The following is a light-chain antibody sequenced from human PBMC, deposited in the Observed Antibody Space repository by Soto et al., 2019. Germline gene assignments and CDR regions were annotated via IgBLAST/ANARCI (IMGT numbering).Light chain of an antibody. CDR2: KVF. J-gene: IGKJ2*02. Sequence: VMTQSPLSLPVTPGEPASFSWRSSQRLVYTDGRTYLKWLHQRPGQSPRLIVHKVFILDSGVPGRFSGGGSGSDFTLTISSVEAEDVSVYYCMQGTDWPWTFGQGTRLE. CDR3: MQGTDWPWT. V-gene: IGKV2-30*01. CDR1: QRLVYTDGRTY.